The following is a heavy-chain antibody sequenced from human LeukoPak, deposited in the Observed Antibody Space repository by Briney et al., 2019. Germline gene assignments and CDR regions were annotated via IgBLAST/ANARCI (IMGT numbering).Heavy chain of an antibody. J-gene: IGHJ4*02. V-gene: IGHV3-23*01. D-gene: IGHD3-3*01. CDR1: GFTFSSYA. CDR3: AKGIFAPGLFDY. Sequence: PGGSLRRSCAASGFTFSSYAMSWVRQAPGKGLEWVSAISDSGGSTYYADSVKGRFTISRDNSKNTLHLQMNSLRVEDTAVYYCAKGIFAPGLFDYWGQETLVTVSS. CDR2: ISDSGGST.